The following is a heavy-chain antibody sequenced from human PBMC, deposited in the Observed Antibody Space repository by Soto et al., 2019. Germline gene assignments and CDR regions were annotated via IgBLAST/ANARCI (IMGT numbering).Heavy chain of an antibody. Sequence: PGGSLRLSCAASGFTFSSYWMSWVRQAPGKGLEWVANIKQDGSEKYYVDSVKGRFTISRDNAKNSLYLQMNSLRAEDTAVYYCARECYSSSSSRSHYYYYGMDVWVQWTTVTVSS. CDR3: ARECYSSSSSRSHYYYYGMDV. CDR2: IKQDGSEK. CDR1: GFTFSSYW. J-gene: IGHJ6*02. D-gene: IGHD6-6*01. V-gene: IGHV3-7*03.